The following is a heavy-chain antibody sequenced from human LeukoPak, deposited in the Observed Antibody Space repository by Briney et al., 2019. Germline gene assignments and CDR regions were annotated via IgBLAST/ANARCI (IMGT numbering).Heavy chain of an antibody. J-gene: IGHJ3*02. V-gene: IGHV3-33*01. CDR1: GFTFSSYG. Sequence: GESLRLSCAASGFTFSSYGMHWVRQAPGKGLEWVAVIWYDGSNKYYADSVKGRFTISRDNSKNTLYLQMNSLRAEDTAVYYCATEMVDAFDIWGQGTMVTVSS. CDR3: ATEMVDAFDI. CDR2: IWYDGSNK. D-gene: IGHD5-24*01.